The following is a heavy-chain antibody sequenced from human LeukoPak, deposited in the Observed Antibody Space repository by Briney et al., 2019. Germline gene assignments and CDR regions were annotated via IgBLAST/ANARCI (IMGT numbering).Heavy chain of an antibody. CDR1: GFNFDDYA. D-gene: IGHD3-10*01. Sequence: GGSLRLSCAASGFNFDDYAMNWVRQAPGKGLEWVSLITFDGDYTYYADSVKGRFTISRDNSEDSLYLQMNSLRVEDTALYYCTKGGGSGSYYDILDYWGQGTLVTVSS. CDR3: TKGGGSGSYYDILDY. CDR2: ITFDGDYT. J-gene: IGHJ4*02. V-gene: IGHV3-43D*03.